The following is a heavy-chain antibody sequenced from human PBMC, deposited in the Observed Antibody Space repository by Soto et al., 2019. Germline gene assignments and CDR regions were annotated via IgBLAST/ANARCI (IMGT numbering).Heavy chain of an antibody. CDR2: IWYDGSNK. CDR1: GFTFSSYG. J-gene: IGHJ4*02. V-gene: IGHV3-33*01. CDR3: AREEGIAVAGRQAYYFDY. Sequence: GGSLRLSCAASGFTFSSYGMHWVRQAPGKGLEWVAVIWYDGSNKYYADSVKGRFTISRDNSKNTLYLQMNSLRAEDTAVYYCAREEGIAVAGRQAYYFDYWGQGTLVTVSS. D-gene: IGHD6-19*01.